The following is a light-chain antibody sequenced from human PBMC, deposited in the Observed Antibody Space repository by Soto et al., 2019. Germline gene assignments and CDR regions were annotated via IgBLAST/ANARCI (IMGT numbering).Light chain of an antibody. V-gene: IGLV2-14*01. CDR2: DVS. CDR1: SSDVGAYNF. J-gene: IGLJ1*01. Sequence: QSVLTQPASVSGSPGQSIAISCTGTSSDVGAYNFVSWYQQRPDKAPKLILYDVSNRPSGVSNRFSGCKSGNTASLTISGLQAEDEADYYCSSYTTISTYVFGTGTKLTVI. CDR3: SSYTTISTYV.